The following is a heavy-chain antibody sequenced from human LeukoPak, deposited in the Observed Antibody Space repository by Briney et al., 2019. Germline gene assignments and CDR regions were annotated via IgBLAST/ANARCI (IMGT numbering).Heavy chain of an antibody. CDR3: ARTTHRGADAFDI. V-gene: IGHV1-18*01. J-gene: IGHJ3*02. D-gene: IGHD3-10*01. CDR2: ISAHNGNT. Sequence: ASVKVSCKTSGYTFTSCVNNWVRQAPGQGLEWMGWISAHNGNTNYAQKFQGRVTMTTDTSTSTAYMELRSLRSDDTAVYYCARTTHRGADAFDIWGQGTLVTVSS. CDR1: GYTFTSCV.